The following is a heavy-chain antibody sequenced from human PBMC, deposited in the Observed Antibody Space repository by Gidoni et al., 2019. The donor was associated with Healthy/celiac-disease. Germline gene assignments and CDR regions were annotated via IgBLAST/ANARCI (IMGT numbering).Heavy chain of an antibody. Sequence: FTISRDNSKNTLYLQMNSLRAEDTAVYYCAKNFFSGRLLEYYFDYWGQGTLVTVSS. J-gene: IGHJ4*02. D-gene: IGHD2-15*01. V-gene: IGHV3-23*01. CDR3: AKNFFSGRLLEYYFDY.